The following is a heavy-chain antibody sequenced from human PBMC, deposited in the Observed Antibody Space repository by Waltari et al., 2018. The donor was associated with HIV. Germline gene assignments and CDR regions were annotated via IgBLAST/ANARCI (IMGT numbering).Heavy chain of an antibody. Sequence: VQLQVSGPGLVKPSETLSLSCNVSGADFSNYYWSWLRQPPGKGLEWIGFVYHKGNTKDNPSLGKLRPISVDAPKGQFSLKLPSVTAADTAVYFCAGGAVAPGLVSWFFDVWGRGILVTVSS. CDR3: AGGAVAPGLVSWFFDV. CDR2: VYHKGNT. J-gene: IGHJ2*01. D-gene: IGHD3-9*01. CDR1: GADFSNYY. V-gene: IGHV4-59*01.